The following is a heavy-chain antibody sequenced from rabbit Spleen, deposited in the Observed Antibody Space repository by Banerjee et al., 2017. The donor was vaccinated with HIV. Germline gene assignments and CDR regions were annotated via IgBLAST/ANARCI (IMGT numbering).Heavy chain of an antibody. D-gene: IGHD6-1*01. CDR1: GFSFSSSYY. Sequence: QEQLVESGGDLVKPGASLTLTCTASGFSFSSSYYMCWVRQAPGKGLECIACIYGGSSGSTYYASWAKGRFTFSKTSSTTVTLQLNSLTAADTATYFCVRDQARMLDLWGPGTLVTVS. J-gene: IGHJ6*01. V-gene: IGHV1S45*01. CDR3: VRDQARMLDL. CDR2: IYGGSSGST.